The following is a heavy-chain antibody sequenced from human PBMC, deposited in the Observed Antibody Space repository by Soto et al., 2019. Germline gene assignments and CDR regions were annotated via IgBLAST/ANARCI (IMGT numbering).Heavy chain of an antibody. J-gene: IGHJ4*02. Sequence: GGSLRLSCAASGFTSSSYSMNWVRQAPGKGLEWVSYISSSSSTIYYADSVKGRFTISRDNAKNSLYLQMNSLRDEDTAVYYCARGPHYYDSSGYLDYWGQGTLVTVSS. D-gene: IGHD3-22*01. CDR3: ARGPHYYDSSGYLDY. V-gene: IGHV3-48*02. CDR1: GFTSSSYS. CDR2: ISSSSSTI.